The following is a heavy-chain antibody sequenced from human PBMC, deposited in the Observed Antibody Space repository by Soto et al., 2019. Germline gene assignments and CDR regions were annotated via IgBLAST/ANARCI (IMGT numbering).Heavy chain of an antibody. V-gene: IGHV3-21*01. D-gene: IGHD5-12*01. CDR2: ISSSSSYI. Sequence: GGSLRLSCAASGFTFSSYSMNWVRQAPGKGLEWVSSISSSSSYIYYADSVKGRFTISRDNAKNSLYLQMNSLRAEDTAVYYCARDYYRFNSGYGFSMDVWGQGTMVTVSS. CDR3: ARDYYRFNSGYGFSMDV. J-gene: IGHJ6*02. CDR1: GFTFSSYS.